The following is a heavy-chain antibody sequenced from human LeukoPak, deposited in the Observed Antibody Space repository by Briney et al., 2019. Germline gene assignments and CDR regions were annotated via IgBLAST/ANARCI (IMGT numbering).Heavy chain of an antibody. CDR3: ARGQQDCSSTSCYFSAFDI. V-gene: IGHV4-30-2*01. Sequence: SQTLSLTCTVSGGSISSGGYYWSWIRQPPGKGLEWIGYIYHSGSTYYNPSLKSRVTISVDRSKNQFSLKLSSVTAADTAVYYCARGQQDCSSTSCYFSAFDIWGQGTMVTVSS. CDR1: GGSISSGGYY. J-gene: IGHJ3*02. D-gene: IGHD2-2*01. CDR2: IYHSGST.